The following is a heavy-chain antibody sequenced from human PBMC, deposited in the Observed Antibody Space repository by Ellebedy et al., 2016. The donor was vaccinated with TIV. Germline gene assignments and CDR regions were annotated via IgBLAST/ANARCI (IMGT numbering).Heavy chain of an antibody. V-gene: IGHV4-34*01. CDR1: GGSFSGYY. CDR3: AEGRSGWYYFDY. Sequence: SETLSLTCAVYGGSFSGYYWSWVRQPPGKGLEWSGDVNQSGRTSYHPSLKSRVTISVDTSKNQFSLRLTSVTAADTAVYYCAEGRSGWYYFDYWGQGTLVTVSS. CDR2: VNQSGRT. J-gene: IGHJ4*02. D-gene: IGHD6-19*01.